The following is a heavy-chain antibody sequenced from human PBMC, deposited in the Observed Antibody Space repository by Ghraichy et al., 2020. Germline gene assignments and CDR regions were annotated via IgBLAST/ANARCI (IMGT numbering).Heavy chain of an antibody. V-gene: IGHV3-23*01. J-gene: IGHJ4*02. CDR3: AKATFSGDQPPYDY. CDR1: GFTFSSYA. D-gene: IGHD2-15*01. Sequence: GGSLRLSCAASGFTFSSYAMSWVRQAPGKGLEWVSAISGSGGSTYYADSVKGRFTISRDNSKNTLYLQMNSLRAEDTAVYYCAKATFSGDQPPYDYWGQGTLVTVSS. CDR2: ISGSGGST.